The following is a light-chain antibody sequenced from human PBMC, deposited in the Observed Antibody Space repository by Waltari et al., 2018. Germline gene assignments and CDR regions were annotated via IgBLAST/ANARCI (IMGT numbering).Light chain of an antibody. J-gene: IGKJ1*01. Sequence: DIQMTQSPSSLSASIVDRVTISCRASQFVSSYLNWFQQKPGKAPKLLIYATASLRSGVPSRFSGAGAGTDFTLTISSLQPDDFATYYCQQSYTSPPTFGQGTNVEIK. CDR2: ATA. CDR3: QQSYTSPPT. V-gene: IGKV1-39*01. CDR1: QFVSSY.